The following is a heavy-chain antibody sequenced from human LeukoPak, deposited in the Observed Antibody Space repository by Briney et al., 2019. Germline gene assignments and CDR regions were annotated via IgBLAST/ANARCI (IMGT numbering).Heavy chain of an antibody. J-gene: IGHJ6*03. CDR3: AKRARQGYWSSTSCYYYYYYYMDV. V-gene: IGHV3-23*01. CDR1: GFTFSSYA. CDR2: ISGSGGST. D-gene: IGHD2-2*01. Sequence: PGGSLRLTCAASGFTFSSYAMSWVRQAPGKGLEWVSAISGSGGSTYYADSVKGRFTISRDNSKNTLYLQMNSLRAEDTAVYYCAKRARQGYWSSTSCYYYYYYYMDVWGKGTTVTVSS.